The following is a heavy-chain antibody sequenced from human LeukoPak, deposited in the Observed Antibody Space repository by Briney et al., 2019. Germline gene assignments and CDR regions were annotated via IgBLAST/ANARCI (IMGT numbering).Heavy chain of an antibody. Sequence: GGSLRLSCAASGFTFSSYSMNWVRQAPGKGLEWVSSISSSSSYIYYADSVKGRFTISRDNAKNSLYLQMNSLRAEDTAVYYCARDQTGYNWFDPWGQGTLVTVSS. D-gene: IGHD7-27*01. CDR2: ISSSSSYI. CDR1: GFTFSSYS. CDR3: ARDQTGYNWFDP. J-gene: IGHJ5*02. V-gene: IGHV3-21*01.